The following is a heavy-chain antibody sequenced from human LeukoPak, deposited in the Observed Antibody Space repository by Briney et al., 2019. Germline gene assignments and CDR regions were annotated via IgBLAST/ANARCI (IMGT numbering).Heavy chain of an antibody. J-gene: IGHJ4*02. Sequence: SETLSLTCTVSGYSISLGYYWGWIRQPPGKGLEWIGSIYYSGSTYYNPSLKSRVTISVDTSKNQFSLKLSSVTAADTAVYYCARGRLVTDYWGQGTLVTVSS. CDR1: GYSISLGYY. V-gene: IGHV4-38-2*02. D-gene: IGHD3-9*01. CDR2: IYYSGST. CDR3: ARGRLVTDY.